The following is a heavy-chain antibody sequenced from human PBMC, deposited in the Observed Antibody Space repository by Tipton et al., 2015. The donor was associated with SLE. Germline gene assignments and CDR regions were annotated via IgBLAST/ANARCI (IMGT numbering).Heavy chain of an antibody. Sequence: TLSLTCTVSGGSISSGSYYWSWIRQPAGKGLEWIGRMYTSGSTNYNPSLKSRVTILAETSKNQFSLKLTSVTAADSAVYFCARDREFLWYETVGDAFEHWGQGKMVTVSS. D-gene: IGHD6-13*01. CDR3: ARDREFLWYETVGDAFEH. CDR2: MYTSGST. J-gene: IGHJ3*01. V-gene: IGHV4-61*02. CDR1: GGSISSGSYY.